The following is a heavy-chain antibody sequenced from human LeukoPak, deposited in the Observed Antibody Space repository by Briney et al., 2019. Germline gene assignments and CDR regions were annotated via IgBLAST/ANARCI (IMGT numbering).Heavy chain of an antibody. CDR1: GGSISSYY. D-gene: IGHD4-11*01. J-gene: IGHJ6*03. V-gene: IGHV4-4*07. CDR2: IYTSGST. CDR3: ARDGGSKDYYYYYYMDV. Sequence: SETLPLTCTVSGGSISSYYWSWIRQPAGKGLEWIGRIYTSGSTNYNPSLKSRVTMSVDTSKNQFSLKLSSVTAADTAVYYCARDGGSKDYYYYYYMDVWGKGTTVTVSS.